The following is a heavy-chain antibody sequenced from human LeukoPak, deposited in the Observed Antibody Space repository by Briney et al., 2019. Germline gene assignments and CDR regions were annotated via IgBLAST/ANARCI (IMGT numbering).Heavy chain of an antibody. CDR2: IRSKANSYAT. Sequence: PGGSLRLSCAASGFTFSNYEMNWVRQASGKGLEWVGRIRSKANSYATAYAASVKGRFTISRDDSKNTAYLQMNSLKTEDTAVYYCTRIAPYYDILTGYSSYYYYMDVWGKGTTVTVSS. CDR1: GFTFSNYE. J-gene: IGHJ6*03. CDR3: TRIAPYYDILTGYSSYYYYMDV. V-gene: IGHV3-73*01. D-gene: IGHD3-9*01.